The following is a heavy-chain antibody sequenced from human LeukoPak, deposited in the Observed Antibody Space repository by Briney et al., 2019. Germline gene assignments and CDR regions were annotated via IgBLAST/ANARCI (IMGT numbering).Heavy chain of an antibody. CDR2: IIPIFGIA. Sequence: ASVKVSCKASGGTFSSYAISWVRQAPGQGLEWMGRIIPIFGIANYAQKFQGRVTITADKSTSTAYMELSSLRSEDTVVYYCARDLLRYFDWSGGGWFDPWGQGTLVTVSS. CDR3: ARDLLRYFDWSGGGWFDP. CDR1: GGTFSSYA. D-gene: IGHD3-9*01. V-gene: IGHV1-69*04. J-gene: IGHJ5*02.